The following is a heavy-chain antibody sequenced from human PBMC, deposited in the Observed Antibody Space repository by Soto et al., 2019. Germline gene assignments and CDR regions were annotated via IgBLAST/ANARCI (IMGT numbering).Heavy chain of an antibody. V-gene: IGHV4-34*01. Sequence: QVRLQQWGAGLLKPSETLSLTCAVYGGSFSGYFWTWIRQSPGKGLEWIGEINHSGSTNSNPSLKSRVAISVDTSKNQISPKLRSVTAADTAVYYCARGISLIVEVQRDAPDKYYFDSWGQGTLVTVSS. J-gene: IGHJ4*02. CDR1: GGSFSGYF. CDR2: INHSGST. CDR3: ARGISLIVEVQRDAPDKYYFDS. D-gene: IGHD2-15*01.